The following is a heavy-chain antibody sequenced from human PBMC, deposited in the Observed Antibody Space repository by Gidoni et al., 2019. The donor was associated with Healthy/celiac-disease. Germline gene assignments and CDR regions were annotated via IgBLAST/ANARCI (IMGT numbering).Heavy chain of an antibody. CDR2: ISSSSSYI. J-gene: IGHJ6*02. Sequence: EVQLVESGGGLVKPGGSLRLSCAASGFTFSSYSINWVRQAPGKGLEWVSSISSSSSYIYYADSVKGRFTISRDNAKNSLYLQMNSLRAEDTAVYYCAREAPYDYDFWSGYYYYYYYGMDVWGQGTTVTVSS. V-gene: IGHV3-21*01. CDR3: AREAPYDYDFWSGYYYYYYYGMDV. D-gene: IGHD3-3*01. CDR1: GFTFSSYS.